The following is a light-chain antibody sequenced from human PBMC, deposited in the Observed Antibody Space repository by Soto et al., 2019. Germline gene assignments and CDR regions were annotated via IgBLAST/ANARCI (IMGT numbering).Light chain of an antibody. CDR1: SSDVGSYNL. CDR3: CSYAGSSTSVV. V-gene: IGLV2-23*01. Sequence: QSVLTQPASVSGSPGQSITISCTGTSSDVGSYNLVSWYQQHPGKAPKLMIYEGSKRPSGVSNRFSGSKSGNTASLTISGLQAEDEADYYCCSYAGSSTSVVFGGGTRSPS. CDR2: EGS. J-gene: IGLJ2*01.